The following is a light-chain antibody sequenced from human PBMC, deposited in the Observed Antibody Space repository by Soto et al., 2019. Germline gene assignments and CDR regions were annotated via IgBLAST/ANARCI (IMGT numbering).Light chain of an antibody. V-gene: IGKV3-15*01. J-gene: IGKJ2*01. CDR2: GVS. CDR1: QSLGRG. CDR3: QQYNTWPYT. Sequence: EIVMTQSPATLSVSPGERVILSCRASQSLGRGLAWYQQKPGQAPRLLISGVSTRGTAIPARFSGGGSGSQFTLTITSLESVDFAVYYCQQYNTWPYTFGQGTRLEI.